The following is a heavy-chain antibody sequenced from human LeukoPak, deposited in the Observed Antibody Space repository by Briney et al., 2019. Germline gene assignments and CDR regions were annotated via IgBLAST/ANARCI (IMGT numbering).Heavy chain of an antibody. CDR3: ATVGYSGSYYYYYYGMDV. Sequence: ASVKVSCKVSGYTLTELSMHWVRQAPGKGLEWMGGFDPEDGETIYAQKFQGRVTMTEDTSTDTAYMELSSLRSEDTAVYYCATVGYSGSYYYYYYGMDVWGQGTTVTVSS. V-gene: IGHV1-24*01. CDR2: FDPEDGET. CDR1: GYTLTELS. D-gene: IGHD1-26*01. J-gene: IGHJ6*02.